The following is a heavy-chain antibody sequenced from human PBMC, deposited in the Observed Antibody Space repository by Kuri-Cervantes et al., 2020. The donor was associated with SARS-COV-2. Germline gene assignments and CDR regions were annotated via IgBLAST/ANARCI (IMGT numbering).Heavy chain of an antibody. D-gene: IGHD3-22*01. CDR2: ISDDGMKR. CDR1: GFTFSRYA. J-gene: IGHJ6*03. Sequence: GGSLRLSCAGSGFTFSRYAIHCVRQAPGKGLEWVAVISDDGMKRYYADSVKGRFTISRDNSQSTLYLQMNSLRTEDTAVYYCAREGYYDSSGNYAATGMDVWGKGTTVTVSS. CDR3: AREGYYDSSGNYAATGMDV. V-gene: IGHV3-30*04.